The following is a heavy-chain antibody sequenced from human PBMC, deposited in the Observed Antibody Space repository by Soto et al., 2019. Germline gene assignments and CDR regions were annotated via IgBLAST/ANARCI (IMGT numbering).Heavy chain of an antibody. D-gene: IGHD4-17*01. V-gene: IGHV3-33*01. J-gene: IGHJ3*02. CDR2: IWYDGSNK. CDR3: AREGYGDPRHAFDI. CDR1: GFTFSSYG. Sequence: HPGGSLRLSCAASGFTFSSYGMHWVRQAPGKGLEWVAVIWYDGSNKYYADSVKGRFTISRDNSKNTLYLQMNSLRAEDTAVYYCAREGYGDPRHAFDIWGQGTMVTVSS.